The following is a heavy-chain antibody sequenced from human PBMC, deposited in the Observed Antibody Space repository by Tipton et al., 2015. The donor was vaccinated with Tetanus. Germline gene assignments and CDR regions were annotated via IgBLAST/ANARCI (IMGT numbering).Heavy chain of an antibody. J-gene: IGHJ4*02. CDR2: TNPLTGKT. CDR1: GYNFSSYD. V-gene: IGHV1-8*01. CDR3: ARGRVGAAY. D-gene: IGHD2-15*01. Sequence: QLVQSGPEVKKPGASVTVSCKASGYNFSSYDVNWVRRASGQGLEWLGWTNPLTGKTGYAEKFQGRVTMTADASISTAYLELTSLTSDDPAVYYCARGRVGAAYWGQGSLVTVSS.